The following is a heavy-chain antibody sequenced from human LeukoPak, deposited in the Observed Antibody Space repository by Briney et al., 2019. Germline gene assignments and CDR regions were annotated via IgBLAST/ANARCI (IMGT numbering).Heavy chain of an antibody. V-gene: IGHV4-34*01. D-gene: IGHD3-3*01. Sequence: PSETLSLTCAVYGGSFSGYYWSWIRQPPGKGLEWIGEINHSGSTNYNPSLKSRVTISVDTSKNQFSLKLSSVTAADTAVYYCARGGREWLLRYYYYMDVWGKGTTVTVSS. J-gene: IGHJ6*03. CDR2: INHSGST. CDR1: GGSFSGYY. CDR3: ARGGREWLLRYYYYMDV.